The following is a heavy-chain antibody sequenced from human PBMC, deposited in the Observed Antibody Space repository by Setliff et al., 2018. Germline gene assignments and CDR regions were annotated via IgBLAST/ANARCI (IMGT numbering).Heavy chain of an antibody. D-gene: IGHD2-2*01. J-gene: IGHJ4*02. CDR2: IYFSGSP. Sequence: SETLSLTCTVSGGSISSSNYYWGWIRQPPGKGLEWVASIYFSGSPYYTPSLKSRVTISVDTSKDQFSLKVISMTAADTAVYYCARLSCSSNSCPFDYWVQGTLVTVSS. CDR1: GGSISSSNYY. V-gene: IGHV4-39*07. CDR3: ARLSCSSNSCPFDY.